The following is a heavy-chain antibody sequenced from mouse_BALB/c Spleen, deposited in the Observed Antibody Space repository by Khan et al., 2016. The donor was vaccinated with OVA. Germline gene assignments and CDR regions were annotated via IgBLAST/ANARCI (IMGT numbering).Heavy chain of an antibody. CDR2: INTYTGEA. V-gene: IGHV9-3-1*01. D-gene: IGHD2-1*01. J-gene: IGHJ3*01. Sequence: QIQLVQSGPELKKPGETVKISCKASGYTLTNYGMNWVKQAPGKGLKWMGWINTYTGEATYADDFKGRFAFSLETSASTAYLQINNLKTGDTATXFCSSSNGNYWFAYWRRGTLVSVSA. CDR3: SSSNGNYWFAY. CDR1: GYTLTNYG.